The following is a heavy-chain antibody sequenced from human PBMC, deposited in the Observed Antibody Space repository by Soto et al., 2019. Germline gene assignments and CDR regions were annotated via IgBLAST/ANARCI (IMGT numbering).Heavy chain of an antibody. J-gene: IGHJ6*02. Sequence: PSETLSLTCTVSGGSISSGDYYWSWIRQPPGKGLEWIGYIYYSGSTYYNPSLKSRVTISVDTSKNQFSLKLSSVTAADTAVYYCARDRVRFYYYYYYGMDVWGQGTTVTV. CDR1: GGSISSGDYY. CDR2: IYYSGST. CDR3: ARDRVRFYYYYYYGMDV. D-gene: IGHD3-16*01. V-gene: IGHV4-30-4*01.